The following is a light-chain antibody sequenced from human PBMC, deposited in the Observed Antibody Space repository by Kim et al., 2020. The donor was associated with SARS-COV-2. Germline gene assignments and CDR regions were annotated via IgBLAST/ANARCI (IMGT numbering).Light chain of an antibody. V-gene: IGKV3-11*01. Sequence: VSPGERATLSCRASQSVTSYFAWYQQRPGQAPRLLIYDASNRATGIPARFSGSGSGTDFTLTISSLEPEDFAVYYCQQRSNWPITFGQGTRLDIK. J-gene: IGKJ5*01. CDR3: QQRSNWPIT. CDR1: QSVTSY. CDR2: DAS.